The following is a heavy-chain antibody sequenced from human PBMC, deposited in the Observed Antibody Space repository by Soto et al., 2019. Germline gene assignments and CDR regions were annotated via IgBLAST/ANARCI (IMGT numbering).Heavy chain of an antibody. CDR1: GFTFSNAW. D-gene: IGHD2-2*02. J-gene: IGHJ4*02. CDR2: IERKTDGGTT. V-gene: IGHV3-15*04. Sequence: EVQLVESGGGLVEPGGSLRLSCAASGFTFSNAWMSWVRQAPGKGLEWVGRIERKTDGGTTDYAAPVKGRFTISSDDSKNTLYLQMNSLKTEDTAVYYCTRDEGYCSSTSCYRRADWGQGTLVTVSS. CDR3: TRDEGYCSSTSCYRRAD.